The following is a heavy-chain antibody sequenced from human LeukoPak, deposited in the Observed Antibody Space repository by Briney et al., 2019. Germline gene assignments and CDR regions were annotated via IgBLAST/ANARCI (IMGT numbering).Heavy chain of an antibody. CDR3: ARFPANWNYPYYYYYMDV. Sequence: SETLSLTCTVSGGSISSHYWSWIRQPPGKGLEWIGYIYYSGSTTYNPSLKSRVTISVDTSKNQFSLKLSSVTAADTAVYYCARFPANWNYPYYYYYMDVWGKGTTVTVSS. V-gene: IGHV4-59*11. J-gene: IGHJ6*03. CDR2: IYYSGST. CDR1: GGSISSHY. D-gene: IGHD1-7*01.